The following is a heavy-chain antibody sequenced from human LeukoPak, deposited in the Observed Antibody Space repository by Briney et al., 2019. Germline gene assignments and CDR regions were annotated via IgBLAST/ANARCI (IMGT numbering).Heavy chain of an antibody. D-gene: IGHD6-19*01. V-gene: IGHV3-21*01. CDR2: ISSSSSYI. Sequence: GGSLRLSCAASGSTFSSYSMNWVRQAPGKGLEWVSSISSSSSYIYYADSVKGRFTISRDNAKNSLYLQMNSLRAEDTAVYYCARDPSSRIAVANYYGMDVWGQGTTVTVSS. CDR1: GSTFSSYS. CDR3: ARDPSSRIAVANYYGMDV. J-gene: IGHJ6*02.